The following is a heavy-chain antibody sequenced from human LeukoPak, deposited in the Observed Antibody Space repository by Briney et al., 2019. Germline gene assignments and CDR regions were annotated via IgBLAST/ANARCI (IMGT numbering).Heavy chain of an antibody. V-gene: IGHV1-46*01. D-gene: IGHD1-26*01. J-gene: IGHJ4*02. CDR1: RYTFTNYY. CDR2: IIPSGYST. Sequence: ASVKVSCKTSRYTFTNYYMHWVRQAPGQGLEWMGMIIPSGYSTSYEQKFQGRVTMTRDMSTSTVYMELSSLRSEDTAVYYCAARSSGNPYFWGQGTLVTVSS. CDR3: AARSSGNPYF.